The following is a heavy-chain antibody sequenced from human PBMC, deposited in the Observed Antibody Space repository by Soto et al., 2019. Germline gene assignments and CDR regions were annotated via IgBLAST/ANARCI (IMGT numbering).Heavy chain of an antibody. D-gene: IGHD4-4*01. CDR1: GFTLIDY. CDR3: ARDYSNLGFDY. J-gene: IGHJ4*02. Sequence: GGSLRLSCVASGFTLIDYMTWIRQAPGKGLEWVSYISGSGTTTHYSDSVKGRFIVSRDNAKNSLYLQMNSLRVEDTAVYYCARDYSNLGFDYWGQGTLVTVSS. CDR2: ISGSGTTT. V-gene: IGHV3-11*01.